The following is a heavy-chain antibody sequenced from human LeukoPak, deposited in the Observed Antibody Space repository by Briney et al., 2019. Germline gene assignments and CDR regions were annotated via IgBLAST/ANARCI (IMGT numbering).Heavy chain of an antibody. J-gene: IGHJ5*02. CDR3: AKDAFRGYSYGYRVSMVWFDQ. D-gene: IGHD5-18*01. CDR2: ISYDGSNK. Sequence: PGGSLRLSCAASGFNFSSNGMHWVRQAPGKGLEWVAVISYDGSNKYYADSLKGRFTISIDNSKNTLSLQMRRLRAEDTAVYFCAKDAFRGYSYGYRVSMVWFDQWGQGILVTVSS. CDR1: GFNFSSNG. V-gene: IGHV3-30*18.